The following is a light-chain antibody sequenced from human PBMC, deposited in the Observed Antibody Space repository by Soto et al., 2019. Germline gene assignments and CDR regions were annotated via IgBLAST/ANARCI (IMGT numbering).Light chain of an antibody. Sequence: IVLTQSPATLSLSPGERAALSCRASQSVSTSLAWYQHKPGQAPRLIIYDASKRAPGIPARFSGSGSGTDFTHTISSPEPEDFAVYYCQVRDVWPTFGQGTKVDIK. J-gene: IGKJ1*01. CDR2: DAS. V-gene: IGKV3-11*01. CDR3: QVRDVWPT. CDR1: QSVSTS.